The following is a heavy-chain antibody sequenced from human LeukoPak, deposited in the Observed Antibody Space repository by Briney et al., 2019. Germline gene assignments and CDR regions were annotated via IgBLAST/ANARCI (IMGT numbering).Heavy chain of an antibody. D-gene: IGHD2-2*01. CDR1: GGPISTYY. CDR3: ARFTSWFHFDY. V-gene: IGHV4-59*08. CDR2: IFYSGST. Sequence: SETLSLTCTVSGGPISTYYWSWIRQPPGKGLEWIGYIFYSGSTNYNPSLKSRVTISVDTSRTQFSLKLSSVTAADTAVYYCARFTSWFHFDYWGQGTLVTVSS. J-gene: IGHJ4*02.